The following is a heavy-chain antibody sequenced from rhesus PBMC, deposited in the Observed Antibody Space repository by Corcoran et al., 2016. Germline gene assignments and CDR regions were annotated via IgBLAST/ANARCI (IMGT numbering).Heavy chain of an antibody. D-gene: IGHD6-25*01. CDR1: GGSISSSY. J-gene: IGHJ4*01. CDR2: VYGSDSST. V-gene: IGHV4-169*01. Sequence: QLQLQASGPGLVKPSEPLSVTCAVSGGSISSSYWSWIRQAPWKGLEWVGYVYGSDSSTHYNPSLKSRGTLSVDTAKNQHSLKLSSVTTADTAVYDCARAERQLERGGYYFDDWGQGVLVTVSS. CDR3: ARAERQLERGGYYFDD.